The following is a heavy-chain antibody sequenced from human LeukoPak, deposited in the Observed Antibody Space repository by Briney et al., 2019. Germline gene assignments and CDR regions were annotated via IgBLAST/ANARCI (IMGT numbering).Heavy chain of an antibody. Sequence: GRSLRLSCAASGFTFDEYAMHWVRQAPGKGLEWVSGISYNSDTIAYADSVKGRFTISRDNAKNSLYLQMNSLRAEDTALYYCAKDYCGGDCYSGWYFDLWGRGTLVTVSS. CDR3: AKDYCGGDCYSGWYFDL. CDR1: GFTFDEYA. J-gene: IGHJ2*01. D-gene: IGHD2-21*02. V-gene: IGHV3-9*01. CDR2: ISYNSDTI.